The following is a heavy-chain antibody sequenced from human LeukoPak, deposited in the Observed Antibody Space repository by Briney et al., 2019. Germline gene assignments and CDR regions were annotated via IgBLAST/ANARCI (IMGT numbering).Heavy chain of an antibody. CDR3: ARERGIAFDP. D-gene: IGHD3-10*01. CDR2: IIPIFGTA. CDR1: GGTFSSYA. Sequence: ASVKVSCKASGGTFSSYAISWVRQAPGQGLEWMGGIIPIFGTANYAQKFQGRVTITTDESTSTAYMELSSLRSEDTAVYYCARERGIAFDPWGQGTLVTVSS. J-gene: IGHJ5*02. V-gene: IGHV1-69*05.